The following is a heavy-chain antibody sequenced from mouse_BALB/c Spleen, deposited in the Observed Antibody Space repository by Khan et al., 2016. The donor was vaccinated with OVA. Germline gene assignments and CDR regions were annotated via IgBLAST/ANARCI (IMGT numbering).Heavy chain of an antibody. Sequence: QVQLQQSGPGLVQPSQSLSITCTVSGFSLTTYGVHWVRQSPGKGLEWLGVIWSGGNTDYNAAFISRLTISKDNSKSQVFFKMNSLQADDTAIYYCARNSYRYDFTYWGQGTLVTVSA. J-gene: IGHJ3*01. CDR2: IWSGGNT. V-gene: IGHV2-2*01. D-gene: IGHD2-14*01. CDR1: GFSLTTYG. CDR3: ARNSYRYDFTY.